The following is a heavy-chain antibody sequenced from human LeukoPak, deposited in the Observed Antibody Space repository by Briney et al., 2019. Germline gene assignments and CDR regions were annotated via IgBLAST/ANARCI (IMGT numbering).Heavy chain of an antibody. CDR3: ARETYGSNDY. Sequence: GGSLRLSCEASGFTFSNYHIHWVRQASGKGPEYVSAISGNGRDTYYGNSVRGRFMISRDNSKNTVYLHMGSLREEDTAVYYCARETYGSNDYWGQGTLVTVSS. D-gene: IGHD4-23*01. CDR1: GFTFSNYH. V-gene: IGHV3-64*01. J-gene: IGHJ4*02. CDR2: ISGNGRDT.